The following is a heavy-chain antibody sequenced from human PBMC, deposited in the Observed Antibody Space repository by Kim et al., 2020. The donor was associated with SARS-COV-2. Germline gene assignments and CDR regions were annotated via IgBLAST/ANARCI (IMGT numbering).Heavy chain of an antibody. D-gene: IGHD5-18*01. Sequence: YARKFQGRVTITADKSTSTAYRELGSLRSGDTAVYYCAGDVDTAGGVDYWGQGTLVTVSS. CDR3: AGDVDTAGGVDY. J-gene: IGHJ4*02. V-gene: IGHV1-69*04.